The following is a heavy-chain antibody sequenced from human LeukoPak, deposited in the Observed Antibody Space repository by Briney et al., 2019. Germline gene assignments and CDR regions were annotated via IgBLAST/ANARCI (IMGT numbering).Heavy chain of an antibody. J-gene: IGHJ4*02. D-gene: IGHD3-3*01. Sequence: SETLSLTCTVSGGSISSYYWSWIRQPPGKGLEWIGYIYYSGSTYYNPSLKSRVTISVDTSKNQFSLKLSSVTAADTAVYYCARGFKDYDFWSGGTSFDYWGQGTLVTVSS. CDR1: GGSISSYY. CDR3: ARGFKDYDFWSGGTSFDY. CDR2: IYYSGST. V-gene: IGHV4-59*08.